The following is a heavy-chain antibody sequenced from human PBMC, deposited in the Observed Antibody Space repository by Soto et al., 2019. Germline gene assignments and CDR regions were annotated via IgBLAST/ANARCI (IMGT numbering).Heavy chain of an antibody. D-gene: IGHD3-9*01. CDR2: TRNKANSYTT. Sequence: GSLRLSCAASGFTFSDHYMDWVRQAPGKGLEWVGRTRNKANSYTTEYAASVKGRFTISRDDSKNSLYLQMNSLKTEDTAVYYCARGVGTGGFDYWGQGTLVTVSS. J-gene: IGHJ4*02. CDR3: ARGVGTGGFDY. V-gene: IGHV3-72*01. CDR1: GFTFSDHY.